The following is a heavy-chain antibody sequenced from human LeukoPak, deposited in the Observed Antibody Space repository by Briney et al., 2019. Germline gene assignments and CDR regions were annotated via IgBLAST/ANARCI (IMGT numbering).Heavy chain of an antibody. Sequence: GGSLRLSCAASGFTFSDYYMSWIRQAPGKGLEWVSYISSSSSYTNYADSVKGRFTISRDNAKNSLYLHMNSLRAEDTAVYYCARVLTNYYDSSGYYEARYYFDYWGQGTLVTVSS. CDR1: GFTFSDYY. CDR2: ISSSSSYT. CDR3: ARVLTNYYDSSGYYEARYYFDY. D-gene: IGHD3-22*01. V-gene: IGHV3-11*05. J-gene: IGHJ4*02.